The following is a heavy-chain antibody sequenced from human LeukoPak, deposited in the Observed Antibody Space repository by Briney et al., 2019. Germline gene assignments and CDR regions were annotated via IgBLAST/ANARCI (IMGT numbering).Heavy chain of an antibody. J-gene: IGHJ4*02. Sequence: GGSLRLSCAASGFTFDDYAMHWVRRAPGKGLEWVSGISWNSGSIGYADSVKGRFTISRDNAKNSLYLQMNSLRAEDTALYYCAKGYCTNGVCSNFDYWGQGTLVTVSS. CDR1: GFTFDDYA. V-gene: IGHV3-9*01. CDR2: ISWNSGSI. CDR3: AKGYCTNGVCSNFDY. D-gene: IGHD2-8*01.